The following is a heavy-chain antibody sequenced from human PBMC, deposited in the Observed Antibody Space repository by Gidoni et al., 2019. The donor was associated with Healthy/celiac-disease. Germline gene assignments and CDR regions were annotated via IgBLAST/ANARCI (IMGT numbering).Heavy chain of an antibody. CDR3: ARDHTVTTPGPISY. Sequence: QVQLVESGGGVVQPGRSLRLSCAASGFTFSSYAMHWVRQAPGKGLGWVAVISYDGSNKYYADSVKGRFTISRDNSKNTLYLQMNSLRAEDTAVYYCARDHTVTTPGPISYWGQGTLVTVSS. CDR2: ISYDGSNK. D-gene: IGHD4-17*01. CDR1: GFTFSSYA. J-gene: IGHJ4*02. V-gene: IGHV3-30*04.